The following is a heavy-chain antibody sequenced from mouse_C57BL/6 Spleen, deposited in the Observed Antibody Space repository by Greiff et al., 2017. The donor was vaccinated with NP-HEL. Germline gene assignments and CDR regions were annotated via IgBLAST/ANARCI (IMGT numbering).Heavy chain of an antibody. D-gene: IGHD2-1*01. CDR3: ARSHYYGGFAY. J-gene: IGHJ3*01. CDR2: IRNKANGYTT. V-gene: IGHV7-3*01. CDR1: GFTFTAYY. Sequence: EVQGVESGGGLVQPGGSLSLSCAASGFTFTAYYMSWVRQPPGKALEWLGFIRNKANGYTTEYSASVKGRFTISRDNSQSILYLQMNALRAEDSATYYCARSHYYGGFAYWGQGTLVTVSA.